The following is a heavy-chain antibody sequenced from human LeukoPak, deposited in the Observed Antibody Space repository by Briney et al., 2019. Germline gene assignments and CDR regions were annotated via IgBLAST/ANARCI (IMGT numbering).Heavy chain of an antibody. Sequence: SETLSLTCTVAGGSISSYYWSWIRQPAGKGLEWIGRIYTSGSTNYNPSLKSRVTMSVDTSKNQFSLKLSSVTAADTAVYYCARDYAVPAAMKVKYWFDPWGQGTLVTVSS. CDR2: IYTSGST. J-gene: IGHJ5*02. CDR3: ARDYAVPAAMKVKYWFDP. CDR1: GGSISSYY. D-gene: IGHD2-2*01. V-gene: IGHV4-4*07.